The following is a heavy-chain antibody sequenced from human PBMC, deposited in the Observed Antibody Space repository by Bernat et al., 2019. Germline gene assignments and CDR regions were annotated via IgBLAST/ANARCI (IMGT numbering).Heavy chain of an antibody. Sequence: QVQLQESGPGLVKPSGTLSLTCAVSGGSISSSNWWSWVRQPPGKGLEWIGEIYHSGSTNYNPSLKIRVTISVDKAKNQFTLKLSSVTAEDTAVYYCARTSRRGYYDSSGYYYFDYWGQGTLVTVSS. D-gene: IGHD3-22*01. V-gene: IGHV4-4*02. CDR1: GGSISSSNW. CDR3: ARTSRRGYYDSSGYYYFDY. J-gene: IGHJ4*02. CDR2: IYHSGST.